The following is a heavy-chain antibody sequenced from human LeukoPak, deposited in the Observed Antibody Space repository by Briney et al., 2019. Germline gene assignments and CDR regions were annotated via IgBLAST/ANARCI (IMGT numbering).Heavy chain of an antibody. Sequence: PSHTLSLTCTLAGGSISSGGDYWSWIRQHTGKGLEGVGFIVYSGSTYYNPSLKSRVTISVATSKNQFSLKLSPVTAADTAVYYCARGGYGSGSYVFDYWGQGTLVTVSS. CDR2: IVYSGST. V-gene: IGHV4-31*03. D-gene: IGHD3-10*01. CDR1: GGSISSGGDY. J-gene: IGHJ4*02. CDR3: ARGGYGSGSYVFDY.